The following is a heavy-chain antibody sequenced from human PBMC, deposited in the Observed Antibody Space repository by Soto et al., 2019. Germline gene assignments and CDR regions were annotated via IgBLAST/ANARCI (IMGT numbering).Heavy chain of an antibody. V-gene: IGHV3-23*01. Sequence: GGSLRLSCAGTGFTLRTNGMSWVRQAPGKGLEWVSSFASGGDETWYADSVKGRFIISRDYSKNTIYLQMNSLKASDTAMYYCARGVKMATPHKYYFDYWGQGTLVTVSS. CDR1: GFTLRTNG. CDR3: ARGVKMATPHKYYFDY. J-gene: IGHJ4*02. CDR2: FASGGDET. D-gene: IGHD5-12*01.